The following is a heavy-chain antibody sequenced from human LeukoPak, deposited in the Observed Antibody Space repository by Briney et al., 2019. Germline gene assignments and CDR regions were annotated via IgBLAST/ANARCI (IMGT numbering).Heavy chain of an antibody. Sequence: GGSLRLSCAASGFMFSNYAMSWVRQGPGKGLERVSGISGSGETTYYSDSEKGRFTISRDNSRNTLYLHMNSLRAEGTAVYFCARESFKALAGYLDSWGQGSLVTVSS. CDR1: GFMFSNYA. CDR2: ISGSGETT. V-gene: IGHV3-23*01. CDR3: ARESFKALAGYLDS. J-gene: IGHJ4*02. D-gene: IGHD6-19*01.